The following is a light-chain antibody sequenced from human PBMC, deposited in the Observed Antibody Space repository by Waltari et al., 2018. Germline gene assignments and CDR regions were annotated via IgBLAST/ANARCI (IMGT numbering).Light chain of an antibody. CDR2: HAS. Sequence: EVVLTQSPGTLSLSPGGGATLSCRASQSISHYLAWYQQKPGQAPRLLIYHASSRATGIPDRFSGSGSGTDFSLTISRLEPEDFAVYYCQHYVNLPATFGQGTKVEI. V-gene: IGKV3-20*01. CDR1: QSISHY. J-gene: IGKJ1*01. CDR3: QHYVNLPAT.